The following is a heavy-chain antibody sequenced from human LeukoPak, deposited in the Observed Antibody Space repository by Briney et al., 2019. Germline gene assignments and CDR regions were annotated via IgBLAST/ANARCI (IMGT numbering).Heavy chain of an antibody. V-gene: IGHV1-24*01. D-gene: IGHD4-11*01. CDR1: GYTLTELS. J-gene: IGHJ5*02. CDR2: FVAEDGEK. CDR3: ATVKLDSNYQGNWFDP. Sequence: GASVKVSCRVSGYTLTELSMHWVRQAPGRGVVWMGGFVAEDGEKIYAQTFRGSDTMTEDTSTDTAYMELSSLRSEDTAVYYCATVKLDSNYQGNWFDPWGQGTLVTFSS.